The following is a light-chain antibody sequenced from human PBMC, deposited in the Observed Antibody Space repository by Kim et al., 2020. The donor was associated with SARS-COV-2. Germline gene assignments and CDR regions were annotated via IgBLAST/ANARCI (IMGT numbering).Light chain of an antibody. J-gene: IGLJ3*02. V-gene: IGLV2-14*03. CDR2: DVS. CDR3: SSYTTTTTWV. CDR1: SNDIGNYDY. Sequence: GQSITLSCSGTSNDIGNYDYVSWYQQHPGKAPKLMIYDVSKRPSGVSNRFSGSKSGNTASLTISGLQAEDEADYYCSSYTTTTTWVFGGGTQLTVL.